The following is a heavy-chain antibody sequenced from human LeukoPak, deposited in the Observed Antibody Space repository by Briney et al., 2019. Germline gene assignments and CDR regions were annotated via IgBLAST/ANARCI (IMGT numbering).Heavy chain of an antibody. CDR3: AKGIVVPAAIGPFYGMDV. CDR1: GFTFSSYG. D-gene: IGHD2-2*02. J-gene: IGHJ6*02. CDR2: ISYDGSNK. V-gene: IGHV3-30*18. Sequence: GGSLRLSCAAPGFTFSSYGMHWVRQAPGKGLEWVAVISYDGSNKYYADSVKGRFTISRDNSKNTLYLQMNSLRAEDTAVYYCAKGIVVPAAIGPFYGMDVWGQGTTVTVSS.